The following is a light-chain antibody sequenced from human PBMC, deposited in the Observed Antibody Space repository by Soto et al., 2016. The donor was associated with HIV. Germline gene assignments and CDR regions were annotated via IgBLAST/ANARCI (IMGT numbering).Light chain of an antibody. CDR2: DDS. V-gene: IGLV3-21*03. CDR1: NIGTRS. Sequence: SYELTQPPSVSVAPGKTARTTCGGNNIGTRSVHWYQQRAGQAPVLVVYDDSDRPSGIPERFSGSNSANTATLTIIRVEAGDEADYYCQVWDSGDHYVFGTGTKVTVL. J-gene: IGLJ1*01. CDR3: QVWDSGDHYV.